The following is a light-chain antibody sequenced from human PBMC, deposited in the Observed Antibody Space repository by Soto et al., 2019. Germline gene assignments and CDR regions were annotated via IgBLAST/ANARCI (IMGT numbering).Light chain of an antibody. J-gene: IGKJ4*01. V-gene: IGKV3-11*01. CDR2: YAS. CDR3: QQRTNWPPT. CDR1: QSVSND. Sequence: EIVLTQSPATLSLSPGERATLSCRASQSVSNDLVWYHQKPGQAPRLLLYYASKRATGIPARFSGSGSGTDFTLTISSLEPEDFAVYYCQQRTNWPPTFGGGTRVEIK.